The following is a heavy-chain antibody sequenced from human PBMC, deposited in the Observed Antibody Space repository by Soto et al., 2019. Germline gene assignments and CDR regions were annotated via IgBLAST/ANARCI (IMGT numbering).Heavy chain of an antibody. J-gene: IGHJ6*02. CDR1: VDIVSSNGAC. V-gene: IGHV6-1*01. CDR3: ARVHCSAGTCLDGLDF. CDR2: IYYRSKWFH. D-gene: IGHD2-15*01. Sequence: PSQTLSLTCVISVDIVSSNGACWNCIRQSPSRGLQWLGRIYYRSKWFHDYAASVESRMAINPDTSRNQFSLQLNYVTPEDTAVYYCARVHCSAGTCLDGLDFWGQGTTVTVSS.